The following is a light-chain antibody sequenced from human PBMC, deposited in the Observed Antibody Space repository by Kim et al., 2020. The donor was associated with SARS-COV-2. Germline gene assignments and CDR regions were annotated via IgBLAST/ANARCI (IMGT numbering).Light chain of an antibody. V-gene: IGLV1-40*01. Sequence: QSVLTQPTSVSGAPGQRVTISCTGSNSNIGAGYGVYWYQQLPGKTPKLLIFGNINRPSGVPDRFSGSNSGTSASLAITGLQAEDEGDYYCQSYDNSLSGSRVFGTGTKVTVL. CDR1: NSNIGAGYG. CDR3: QSYDNSLSGSRV. J-gene: IGLJ1*01. CDR2: GNI.